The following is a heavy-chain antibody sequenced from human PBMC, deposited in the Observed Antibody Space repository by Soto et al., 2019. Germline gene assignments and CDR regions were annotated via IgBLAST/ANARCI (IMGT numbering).Heavy chain of an antibody. J-gene: IGHJ4*02. CDR2: IDWDGDK. D-gene: IGHD5-18*01. Sequence: SGPTLVNPTQTLTLTSTFSGFSLNASGMCLTWIRQPPGSALEWLATIDWDGDKYYTSSLATRLTISKDTSKNQVALTMTNMQPVDTGTYFCARMRGSYISPLDSWGQGALVTVSS. CDR1: GFSLNASGMC. V-gene: IGHV2-70*13. CDR3: ARMRGSYISPLDS.